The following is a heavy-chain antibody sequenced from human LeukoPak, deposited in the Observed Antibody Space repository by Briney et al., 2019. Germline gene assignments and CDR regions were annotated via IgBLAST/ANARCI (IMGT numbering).Heavy chain of an antibody. D-gene: IGHD3-22*01. CDR1: GGSFSGYY. V-gene: IGHV4-34*01. Sequence: PSETLSLTCAVYGGSFSGYYWSWIRQPPGKGLEWIGEINHSGSTNYNPSLKSRVTISVDTSKNQFSLKLSSVTAADTAVYYCASLPSYYYDSTHAYRDDHWGQGTLVTVSS. J-gene: IGHJ4*02. CDR3: ASLPSYYYDSTHAYRDDH. CDR2: INHSGST.